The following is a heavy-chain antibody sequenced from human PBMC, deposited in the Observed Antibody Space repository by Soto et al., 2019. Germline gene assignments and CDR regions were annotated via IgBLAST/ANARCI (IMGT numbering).Heavy chain of an antibody. V-gene: IGHV3-23*01. CDR2: ITADGGT. Sequence: EVQVLESGGGLVQPGGSLRLSCEGSGFTVSSHAMTWIRQAPGKGPEWVSTITADGGTYYADSVKGRFAMSRDTSESTXXVQMNSLGAEDTAAYYCAPHVSCSGGSCQYDAFAIRGQGTMVTVSS. CDR3: APHVSCSGGSCQYDAFAI. J-gene: IGHJ3*02. D-gene: IGHD2-15*01. CDR1: GFTVSSHA.